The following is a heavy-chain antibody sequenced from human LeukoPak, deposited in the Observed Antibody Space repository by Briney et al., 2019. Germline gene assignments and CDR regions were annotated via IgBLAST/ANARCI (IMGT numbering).Heavy chain of an antibody. CDR1: GFTVSSFM. Sequence: GGSLRLSCTASGFTVSSFMMSWVRQAPGKGLEWVSAIDASGRNTHYAGSVKGRFSISRDNSKNTLILQMNSLRVEDTAVYYCAKALYDSTGDGYWGQGTLVTISS. CDR2: IDASGRNT. J-gene: IGHJ4*02. V-gene: IGHV3-23*01. D-gene: IGHD7-27*01. CDR3: AKALYDSTGDGY.